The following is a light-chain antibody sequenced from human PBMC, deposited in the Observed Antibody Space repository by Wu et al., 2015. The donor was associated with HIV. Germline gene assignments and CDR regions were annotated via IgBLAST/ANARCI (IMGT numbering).Light chain of an antibody. J-gene: IGKJ5*01. V-gene: IGKV3-11*01. CDR2: DAS. CDR1: QSVSTY. CDR3: QQRSNWPPVT. Sequence: EIVLTQSPATLSLSPGERATLSCRASQSVSTYLAWYQQKPGQAPRLLISDASNRATGIPARFSGSGSETDFTLTISSLEPEDFAVYYCQQRSNWPPVTFGQGTRLEIK.